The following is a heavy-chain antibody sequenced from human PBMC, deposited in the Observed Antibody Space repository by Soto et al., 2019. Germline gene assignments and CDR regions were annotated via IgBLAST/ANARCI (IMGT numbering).Heavy chain of an antibody. CDR1: GYTFTSYG. J-gene: IGHJ4*02. D-gene: IGHD5-18*01. CDR2: ISAYNGNT. CDR3: ARDGRYSYGLNYFDY. Sequence: ASVKVSCKAPGYTFTSYGISWVRQAPGQGLEWMGWISAYNGNTNYAQKLQGRVTMTTDTSTSTAYMELRSLRSDDTAVYYCARDGRYSYGLNYFDYWGQGTLVTVSS. V-gene: IGHV1-18*01.